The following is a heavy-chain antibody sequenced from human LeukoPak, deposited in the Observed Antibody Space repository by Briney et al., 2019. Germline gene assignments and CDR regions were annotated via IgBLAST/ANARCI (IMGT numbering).Heavy chain of an antibody. CDR2: IKQDGSEK. Sequence: EGSLRLSCAASGFTFSSYWMSWVRQAPGKGLEWVANIKQDGSEKYYVDSVKGRFTISRDNAKNSLYLQMNSLRAEDTAVYYCAGTMTSRPWDYWGQGTLVTVSS. V-gene: IGHV3-7*01. D-gene: IGHD3-22*01. CDR3: AGTMTSRPWDY. J-gene: IGHJ4*02. CDR1: GFTFSSYW.